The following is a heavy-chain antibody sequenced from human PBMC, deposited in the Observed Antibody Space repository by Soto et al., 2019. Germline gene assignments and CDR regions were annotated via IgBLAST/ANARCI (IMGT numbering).Heavy chain of an antibody. CDR2: INSDGSST. CDR1: GFTFSSYW. J-gene: IGHJ4*02. D-gene: IGHD2-15*01. CDR3: VRTGLVVAAANRDDY. Sequence: EVQLVESGGGLVQPGGSLRLSCAASGFTFSSYWMHWVRQAPGKGLVWVSRINSDGSSTGYADSVKGRFTIYRDNAKKTLHLQRTSLSAEATAVYYCVRTGLVVAAANRDDYWGQGTLVTVSS. V-gene: IGHV3-74*01.